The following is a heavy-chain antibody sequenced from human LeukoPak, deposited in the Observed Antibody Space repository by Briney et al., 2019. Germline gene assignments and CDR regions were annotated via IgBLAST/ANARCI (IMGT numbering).Heavy chain of an antibody. Sequence: SETLSLTCTVSGGSISIYYCSWIRHPARKGLECIGRIYTSGSTNYNPSLKSRVTTSVDTSKNQFSLKLSSVTAADTAVYYCARCLAQQPHYYFYMDVWGKGTTVTVSS. D-gene: IGHD6-13*01. J-gene: IGHJ6*03. CDR3: ARCLAQQPHYYFYMDV. CDR1: GGSISIYY. V-gene: IGHV4-4*07. CDR2: IYTSGST.